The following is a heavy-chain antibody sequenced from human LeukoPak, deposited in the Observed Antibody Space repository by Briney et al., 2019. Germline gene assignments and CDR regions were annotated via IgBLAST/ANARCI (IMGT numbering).Heavy chain of an antibody. J-gene: IGHJ4*02. Sequence: SETLSLTCTVSGGSISSYYWSWIRQPAGKGLEWIGRIYTSGSTNYNPSLKSRATMSVDTSKNQFSLKLSSVTAADTAVYYCARETGITMSFFLDYWGQGTLVTVSS. D-gene: IGHD3-10*02. CDR1: GGSISSYY. CDR3: ARETGITMSFFLDY. CDR2: IYTSGST. V-gene: IGHV4-4*07.